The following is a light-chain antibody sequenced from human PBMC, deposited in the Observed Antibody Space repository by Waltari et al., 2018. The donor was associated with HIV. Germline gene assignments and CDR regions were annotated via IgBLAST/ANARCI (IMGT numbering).Light chain of an antibody. V-gene: IGLV2-14*01. J-gene: IGLJ3*02. Sequence: QSALTQPASVSGSPGQSIPISCTGTSSDVGVYDYVSWYQQHPGKAPKLMIFEVSYRPSGVSSRFSGSKSGNTASLTISGLRAEDEADYYCSSYTTSSTLVVFGGGTRLTVL. CDR1: SSDVGVYDY. CDR3: SSYTTSSTLVV. CDR2: EVS.